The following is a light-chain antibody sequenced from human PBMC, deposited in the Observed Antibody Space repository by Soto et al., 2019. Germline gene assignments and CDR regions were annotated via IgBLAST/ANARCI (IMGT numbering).Light chain of an antibody. CDR2: DAS. J-gene: IGKJ1*01. CDR1: QSVSRY. Sequence: EIVLTQSPATLSVSPGEGATLSCRASQSVSRYLVWYQQKPGQSPRLLIYDASNRATGILARFSASGSGTDFTLSISSLEPEDFAVYYCQQRSNWPRTFGQGTRVEI. CDR3: QQRSNWPRT. V-gene: IGKV3-11*01.